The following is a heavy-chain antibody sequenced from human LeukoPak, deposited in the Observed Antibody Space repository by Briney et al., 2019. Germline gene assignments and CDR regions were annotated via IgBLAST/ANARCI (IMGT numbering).Heavy chain of an antibody. D-gene: IGHD2-8*02. CDR3: ARDGWGNVLDC. V-gene: IGHV3-7*01. CDR1: GCNFGSSW. CDR2: IKEDGDRE. Sequence: GGSLRLSCVASGCNFGSSWMIWVRRVPGKGLEWVAHIKEDGDRENYVDFVKGRFTISRDNAKNSLYLQMNNLRAEDTALYYCARDGWGNVLDCWGQGTLVTVSS. J-gene: IGHJ4*02.